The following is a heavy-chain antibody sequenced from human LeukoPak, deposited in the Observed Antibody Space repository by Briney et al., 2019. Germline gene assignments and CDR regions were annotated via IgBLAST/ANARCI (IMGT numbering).Heavy chain of an antibody. CDR1: GFTFSDHY. Sequence: GGSLRLSCAAAGFTFSDHYMYWVRQAPGKGLEWVGRITKKADSYTTVYAASVKGGFTISRDDSKNSLYLQMNSLKTEDTAVYYCARAFYDSGNHLPDYWGQGTLVTVSS. J-gene: IGHJ4*02. CDR3: ARAFYDSGNHLPDY. CDR2: ITKKADSYTT. D-gene: IGHD3-10*01. V-gene: IGHV3-72*01.